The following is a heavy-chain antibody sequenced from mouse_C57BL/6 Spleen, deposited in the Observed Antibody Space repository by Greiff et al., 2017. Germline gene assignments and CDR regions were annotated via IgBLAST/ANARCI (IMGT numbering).Heavy chain of an antibody. CDR2: VYPGDGDT. J-gene: IGHJ2*01. CDR3: VVAKGSYFDY. Sequence: QVQLKESGAELVKPGASVKISCKASGYAFSSYWMNWVKQRPGKCLEWIGQVYPGDGDTNYNGKFKGKATLTADKSSSTAYMQLSSLTSEDSAVYFCVVAKGSYFDYWGQGTTLTVSS. CDR1: GYAFSSYW. D-gene: IGHD1-1*01. V-gene: IGHV1-80*01.